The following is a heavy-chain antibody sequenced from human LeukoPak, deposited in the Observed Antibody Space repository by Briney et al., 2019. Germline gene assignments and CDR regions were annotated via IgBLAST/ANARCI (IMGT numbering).Heavy chain of an antibody. V-gene: IGHV1-2*02. D-gene: IGHD3-22*01. J-gene: IGHJ3*02. CDR1: GYTFSGHF. CDR2: INPGSGGT. Sequence: ASVKVSCKASGYTFSGHFLHWVRQAPGQGLERMGWINPGSGGTNYAQKLQGRVTMTTDTSTSTAYMELRSLRSDDTAMYYCARDGHRRYYYGSSGRDDVFDIWGQGTMVTVSS. CDR3: ARDGHRRYYYGSSGRDDVFDI.